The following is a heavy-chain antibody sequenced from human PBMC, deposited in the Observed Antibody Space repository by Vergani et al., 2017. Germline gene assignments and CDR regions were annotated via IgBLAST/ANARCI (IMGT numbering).Heavy chain of an antibody. CDR1: GFTFDDYA. J-gene: IGHJ4*02. V-gene: IGHV3-9*01. CDR2: IYSGGST. D-gene: IGHD4-23*01. CDR3: ARQDYGGNSAY. Sequence: EVQLVESGGGLVQPGRSLRLSCAASGFTFDDYAMHWVRQAPGKGLEWVSVIYSGGSTYYADSVKGRFTISRDNAKNSLYLQMNSLRAEDTAVYYCARQDYGGNSAYWGQGTLVTVSS.